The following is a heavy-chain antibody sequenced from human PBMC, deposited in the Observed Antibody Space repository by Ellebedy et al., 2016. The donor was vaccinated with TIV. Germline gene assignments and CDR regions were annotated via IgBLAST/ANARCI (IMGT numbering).Heavy chain of an antibody. D-gene: IGHD1-1*01. V-gene: IGHV3-30*18. Sequence: PGGSLRLSCATSGFTFSHYGMQWVRQAPGEGLEWVAVIAHDGSVIHYADSVKGRFTISRDNSKNTLSLQMYSLRPEDTAVYYCAKKRDPLASTSFDSWGQGNLVTVSS. CDR1: GFTFSHYG. CDR2: IAHDGSVI. J-gene: IGHJ4*02. CDR3: AKKRDPLASTSFDS.